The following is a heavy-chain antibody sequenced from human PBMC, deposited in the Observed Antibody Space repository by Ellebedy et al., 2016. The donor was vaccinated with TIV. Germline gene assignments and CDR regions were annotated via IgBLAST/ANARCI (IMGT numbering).Heavy chain of an antibody. V-gene: IGHV4-34*01. CDR3: ARVKMKLLWFGSHAFDI. D-gene: IGHD3-10*01. CDR2: INHSGST. Sequence: SETLSLTXAVYGGSFSGYYWSWIRQPPGKGLEWIGEINHSGSTNYNPSLKSRVTISVDTSKNQFSLKLSSVTAADTAVYYCARVKMKLLWFGSHAFDIWGQGTMVTVSS. J-gene: IGHJ3*02. CDR1: GGSFSGYY.